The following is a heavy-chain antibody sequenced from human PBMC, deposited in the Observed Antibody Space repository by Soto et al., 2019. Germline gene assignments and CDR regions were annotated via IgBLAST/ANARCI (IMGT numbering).Heavy chain of an antibody. D-gene: IGHD6-19*01. V-gene: IGHV3-23*01. Sequence: DVQLLESGGGSVQPGGSLRLACAASGFTFSSYAMNWVRQAPWKGLEWVSAITGTGGSTNYADYVEGRFTISRENSRNTLYLKMSSLRADDTAVYYCATAGGIAVPGSHLDQWGQGLLCTVSS. J-gene: IGHJ4*02. CDR1: GFTFSSYA. CDR2: ITGTGGST. CDR3: ATAGGIAVPGSHLDQ.